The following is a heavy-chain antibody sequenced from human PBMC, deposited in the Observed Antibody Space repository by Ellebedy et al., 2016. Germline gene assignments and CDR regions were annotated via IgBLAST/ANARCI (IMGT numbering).Heavy chain of an antibody. CDR3: ARAIHGDSDYQH. CDR1: GYIFTNSW. CDR2: IYPGDSDA. D-gene: IGHD2-21*02. V-gene: IGHV5-51*01. Sequence: GGSLRLSXAASGYIFTNSWIGWLRQMPGKGLEWIGIIYPGDSDAKYNPSFQGQVTFSVDRSIDTAYLQWISLRASDSAMYFCARAIHGDSDYQHWGQGTPVIVSS. J-gene: IGHJ1*01.